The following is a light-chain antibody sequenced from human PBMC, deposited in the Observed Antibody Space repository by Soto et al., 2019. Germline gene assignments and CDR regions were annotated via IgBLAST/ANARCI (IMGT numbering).Light chain of an antibody. CDR1: QSINRW. CDR2: ATS. Sequence: DIQMTHSPSTLSASVGYRFNITCRASQSINRWLALYQQKPGKAAKLLISATSTLQSGVPSRFSGRGSGTNFTLTISSPQPDDFATYYCQQYNSYSFGQGTKVDIK. CDR3: QQYNSYS. J-gene: IGKJ1*01. V-gene: IGKV1-5*01.